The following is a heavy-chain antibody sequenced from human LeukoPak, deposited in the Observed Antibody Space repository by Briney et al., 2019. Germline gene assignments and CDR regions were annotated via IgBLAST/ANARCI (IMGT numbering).Heavy chain of an antibody. Sequence: PGGSLRLSCAASGFTFSSYSMNWVRQAPGKGLEWVSSISSSSSYIYYADSVKGRFTISRDNAKNSLYLQMNSLRAEDTAVYYCATEPTSLLVVPAAGPPTNWGQGTLVTVSS. CDR2: ISSSSSYI. CDR3: ATEPTSLLVVPAAGPPTN. CDR1: GFTFSSYS. J-gene: IGHJ4*02. D-gene: IGHD2-2*01. V-gene: IGHV3-21*01.